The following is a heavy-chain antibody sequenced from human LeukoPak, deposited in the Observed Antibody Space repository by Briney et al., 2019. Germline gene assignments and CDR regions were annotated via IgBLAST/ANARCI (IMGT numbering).Heavy chain of an antibody. J-gene: IGHJ6*02. D-gene: IGHD5-12*01. Sequence: SETLSLTCTVYGGSISSSSYYWGWIRQPPGKGLEWIGSIYYSGSTYYNPSLKSRVTISVDTSKNQFSLKLSSVTAADTAVYYCARHRRSDIVALYYYYYGMDVWGQGTTVTVSS. CDR2: IYYSGST. CDR1: GGSISSSSYY. V-gene: IGHV4-39*01. CDR3: ARHRRSDIVALYYYYYGMDV.